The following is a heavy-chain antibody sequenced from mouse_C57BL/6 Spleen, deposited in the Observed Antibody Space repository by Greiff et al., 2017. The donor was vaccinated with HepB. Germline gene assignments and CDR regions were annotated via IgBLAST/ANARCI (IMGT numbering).Heavy chain of an antibody. CDR1: GYAFSSYW. CDR3: ARSEGYYAMDY. Sequence: VKLQESGAELVKPGASVKISCKASGYAFSSYWMNWVKQRPGKGLEWIGQIYPGDGDTNYNGKFKGKATLTADKSSSTAYMQLSSLTSEDSAVYFCARSEGYYAMDYWGQGTSVTVSS. CDR2: IYPGDGDT. J-gene: IGHJ4*01. V-gene: IGHV1-80*01.